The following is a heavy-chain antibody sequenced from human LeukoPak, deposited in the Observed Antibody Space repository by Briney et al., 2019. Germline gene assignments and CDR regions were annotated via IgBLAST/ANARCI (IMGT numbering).Heavy chain of an antibody. CDR3: ARGWGYYGSGSYYNVSWFDP. D-gene: IGHD3-10*01. Sequence: SETLSLTCTVSGXSISSGGYYWSWIRQHPGKGLEWIGYIYYSGSTYYNPSLKSRVTISVDTSKNQFSLKLSSVTAADTAVYYCARGWGYYGSGSYYNVSWFDPWGQGTLVTVSS. CDR2: IYYSGST. CDR1: GXSISSGGYY. V-gene: IGHV4-31*03. J-gene: IGHJ5*02.